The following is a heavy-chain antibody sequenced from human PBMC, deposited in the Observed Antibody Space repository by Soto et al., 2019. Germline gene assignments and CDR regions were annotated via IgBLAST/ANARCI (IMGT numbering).Heavy chain of an antibody. CDR3: AINLFGYCSSTSCYTMGDAFDI. D-gene: IGHD2-2*02. CDR2: INPNSGGT. J-gene: IGHJ3*02. CDR1: GYTFTGCY. V-gene: IGHV1-2*04. Sequence: ASVKVSCKASGYTFTGCYIHWVRQAPGQGLEWMGWINPNSGGTNYAQKFQGWVTMTRDTSISTAYMELSRLRSDDTAVYYCAINLFGYCSSTSCYTMGDAFDIWGQGTMVTVSS.